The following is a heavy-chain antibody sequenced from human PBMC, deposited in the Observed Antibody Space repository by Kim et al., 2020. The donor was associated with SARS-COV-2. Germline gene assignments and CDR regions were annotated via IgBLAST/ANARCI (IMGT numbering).Heavy chain of an antibody. CDR3: ARHTVTTSFDY. V-gene: IGHV5-51*01. D-gene: IGHD4-17*01. Sequence: GYSPSFQGQVTISADKSISTAYLQWSSLKASDPAMYYCARHTVTTSFDYWGQGTLVTVSS. J-gene: IGHJ4*02.